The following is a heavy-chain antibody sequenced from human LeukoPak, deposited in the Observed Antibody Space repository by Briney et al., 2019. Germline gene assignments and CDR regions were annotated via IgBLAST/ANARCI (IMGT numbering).Heavy chain of an antibody. CDR2: INHSGST. CDR1: GGSFSGYY. Sequence: SETLSLTCAVYGGSFSGYYWSWIRQSPGKGLEWIGEINHSGSTNYNPSLKSRVTISVDTSKNQFSLKLSSVTAADTAVYYCARRSLYDFWSGYPSDAFDIWGQGTMVTVSS. J-gene: IGHJ3*02. V-gene: IGHV4-34*01. CDR3: ARRSLYDFWSGYPSDAFDI. D-gene: IGHD3-3*01.